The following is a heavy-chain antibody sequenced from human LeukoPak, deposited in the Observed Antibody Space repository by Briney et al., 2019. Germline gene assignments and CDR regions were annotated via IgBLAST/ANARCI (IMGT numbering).Heavy chain of an antibody. CDR2: ISSNGGNA. D-gene: IGHD2-8*01. Sequence: GGYLRLSCSASGFTFSSYAMYWVRQAPGTGLEYVSAISSNGGNADYANSVKGRFTISRDNSKNTLYLQMSSLRAEDTAVYYCVKDRGSMARQFDYWGQGTLVTVSS. J-gene: IGHJ4*02. V-gene: IGHV3-64D*06. CDR1: GFTFSSYA. CDR3: VKDRGSMARQFDY.